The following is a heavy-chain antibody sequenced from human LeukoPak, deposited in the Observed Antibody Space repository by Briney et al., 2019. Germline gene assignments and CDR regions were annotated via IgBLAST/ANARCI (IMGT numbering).Heavy chain of an antibody. CDR3: GRGNYDIDY. V-gene: IGHV1-8*01. CDR2: MSPNSGNT. CDR1: GYTFTSYD. D-gene: IGHD3-22*01. J-gene: IGHJ4*02. Sequence: ASVKVSCKASGYTFTSYDVNWVRQATGQGLEWMGWMSPNSGNTGHAQKFQGRLTMTRNTSISTAYMELSSLNSEDTAIYYCGRGNYDIDYWGQGSLVTVSS.